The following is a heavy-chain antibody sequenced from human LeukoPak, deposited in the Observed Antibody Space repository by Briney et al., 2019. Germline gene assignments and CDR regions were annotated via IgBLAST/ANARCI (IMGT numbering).Heavy chain of an antibody. V-gene: IGHV3-23*01. CDR3: ATSRSFDH. CDR2: ITYSGGST. Sequence: GGSLRLSCVASGFTFSNYAMTWVRQAPGKGLQWVSIITYSGGSTFYADSVKGRFTISRDNAKNTLYLQMNSLRAEDTAVYYCATSRSFDHWGRGTLVTVSS. J-gene: IGHJ4*02. D-gene: IGHD6-6*01. CDR1: GFTFSNYA.